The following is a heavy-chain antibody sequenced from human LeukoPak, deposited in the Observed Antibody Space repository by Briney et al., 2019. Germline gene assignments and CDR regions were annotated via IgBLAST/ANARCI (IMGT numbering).Heavy chain of an antibody. CDR3: ARAASYYYYYYGMDV. J-gene: IGHJ6*02. V-gene: IGHV3-21*01. CDR2: ISSSSSCI. D-gene: IGHD2-2*01. Sequence: GGSLRLSCAASGFTFSSYSMNWVRQAPGKGLEWVSSISSSSSCIYYADSVKGRFTISRDNAKNSLYLQMNSLRAEDTAVYYCARAASYYYYYYGMDVWGQGTTVTVSS. CDR1: GFTFSSYS.